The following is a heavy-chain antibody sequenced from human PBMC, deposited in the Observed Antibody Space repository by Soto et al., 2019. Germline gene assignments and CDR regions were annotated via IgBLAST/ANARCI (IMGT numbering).Heavy chain of an antibody. CDR3: ASAYGSGSYRHSDY. Sequence: QVQLVQSGAEVKKPGSSVKVSCKASGGTFSSYTFSWVRQAPGQGLEWMGRIIPIVGKPNYAQKFQGRVTIXAXKXTSTAYMELSSLGSEDTAVYYCASAYGSGSYRHSDYWGQGTLVTVSS. D-gene: IGHD3-10*01. CDR2: IIPIVGKP. CDR1: GGTFSSYT. V-gene: IGHV1-69*02. J-gene: IGHJ4*02.